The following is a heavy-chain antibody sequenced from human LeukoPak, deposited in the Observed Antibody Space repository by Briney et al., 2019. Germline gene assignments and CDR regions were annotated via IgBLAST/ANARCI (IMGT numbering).Heavy chain of an antibody. Sequence: ASVKVSCKASGYTFTGYYMHWVRQAPGQGLEWMGWINPNSGGTNYAQKFQGRVTMTRDTSISTAYMELSRLRSDDTAVYYCASRGSSSWYSSGYGMDFWGQGTTVTVSS. CDR2: INPNSGGT. V-gene: IGHV1-2*02. CDR1: GYTFTGYY. CDR3: ASRGSSSWYSSGYGMDF. J-gene: IGHJ6*02. D-gene: IGHD6-13*01.